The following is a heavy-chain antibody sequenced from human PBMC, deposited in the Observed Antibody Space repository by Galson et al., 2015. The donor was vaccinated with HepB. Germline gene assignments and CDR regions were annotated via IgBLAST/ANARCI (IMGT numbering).Heavy chain of an antibody. CDR3: AKEPYDGDYRYYYYYGMDV. CDR1: GFTFSSYA. V-gene: IGHV3-23*01. CDR2: ISGSGGST. D-gene: IGHD4-17*01. J-gene: IGHJ6*02. Sequence: SLRLSCAASGFTFSSYAMSWVRQAPGEGLEWVSAISGSGGSTYYADSVKGRFTISRDNSKNTLYLQMNSLRAEDTAVYYCAKEPYDGDYRYYYYYGMDVWGQGTTVTVSS.